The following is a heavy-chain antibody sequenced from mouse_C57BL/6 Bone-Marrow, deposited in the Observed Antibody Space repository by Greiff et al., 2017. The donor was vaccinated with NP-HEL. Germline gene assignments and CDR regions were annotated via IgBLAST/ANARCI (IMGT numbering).Heavy chain of an antibody. D-gene: IGHD1-1*01. CDR1: GYTFTDYY. CDR2: INPNNGGT. Sequence: VHVKQSGPELVKPGASVKISCKASGYTFTDYYMNWVKQSHGKSLEWIGDINPNNGGTSYNQKFKGKATLTVDKSSSTAYMELRSLTSEDSAVYYCARSGDYGSSPAWFAYWGQGTLVTVSA. V-gene: IGHV1-26*01. CDR3: ARSGDYGSSPAWFAY. J-gene: IGHJ3*01.